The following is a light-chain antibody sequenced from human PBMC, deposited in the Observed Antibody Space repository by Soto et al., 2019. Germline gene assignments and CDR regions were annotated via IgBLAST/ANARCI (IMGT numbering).Light chain of an antibody. CDR1: QGISTW. V-gene: IGKV1-12*01. Sequence: DIHMTQSPSFVSASVGYIFTITCRASQGISTWLAWYQQKQGKAPNLLIYAASTLQSGVPSRLRGSGYGTDLTITISSMQTEDFETYYCQQANSFPLTFGHGTRLEIK. CDR2: AAS. J-gene: IGKJ5*01. CDR3: QQANSFPLT.